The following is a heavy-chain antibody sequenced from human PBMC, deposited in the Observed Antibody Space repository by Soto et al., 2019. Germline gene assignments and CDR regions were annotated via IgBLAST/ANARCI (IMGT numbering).Heavy chain of an antibody. V-gene: IGHV3-30-3*01. Sequence: LRLSCAASGFTFSSYAMHWVRQAPGKGLEWVAVISYDGSNKYYADSVKGRFTISRDNSKNTLYLQMNSLRAEDTAVYYCARDRKEDIVVVVAATPWFDPWGQGTLVTVSS. J-gene: IGHJ5*02. CDR2: ISYDGSNK. CDR1: GFTFSSYA. D-gene: IGHD2-15*01. CDR3: ARDRKEDIVVVVAATPWFDP.